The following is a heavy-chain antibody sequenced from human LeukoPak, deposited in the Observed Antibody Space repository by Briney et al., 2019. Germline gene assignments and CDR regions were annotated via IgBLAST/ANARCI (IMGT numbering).Heavy chain of an antibody. CDR1: GYTFTSYY. Sequence: ASVKVSCKASGYTFTSYYMHWVRQAPGQGLEWMGIINPIGGSTSYAPKLQGRVTMTRDMSTSTVYMELSSLRSEATAVYYCAREGGRWLQVRWFDPWGQGTLVTVSS. CDR3: AREGGRWLQVRWFDP. CDR2: INPIGGST. J-gene: IGHJ5*02. V-gene: IGHV1-46*04. D-gene: IGHD5-24*01.